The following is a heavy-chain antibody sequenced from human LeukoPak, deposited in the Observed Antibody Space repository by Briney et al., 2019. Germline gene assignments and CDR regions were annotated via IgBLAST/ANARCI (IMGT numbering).Heavy chain of an antibody. J-gene: IGHJ3*02. V-gene: IGHV5-51*01. Sequence: GESLQISCNGSGYIFTTYWIAWVRRLPGKGLEWMGIIYPAYSDTRYSPSFQGQVTISADKSISTASLQWSSLGASDTAIYYCARYHSNSSGYYALDIWGQGTMVTVSS. CDR3: ARYHSNSSGYYALDI. CDR2: IYPAYSDT. D-gene: IGHD3-22*01. CDR1: GYIFTTYW.